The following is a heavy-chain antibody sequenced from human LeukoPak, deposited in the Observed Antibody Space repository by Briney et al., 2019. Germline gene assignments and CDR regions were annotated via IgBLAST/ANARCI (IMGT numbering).Heavy chain of an antibody. V-gene: IGHV3-74*01. CDR3: ARDPRNKGFDP. J-gene: IGHJ5*02. D-gene: IGHD1/OR15-1a*01. Sequence: GGSLRLSCAASGFTFSGYWMHWARQSPGKGLVWVSCISGDGSGTHYADSVQGRFTISRDNGKNTLYLQMNSLRVDDTAVYYCARDPRNKGFDPWGQGTLVTVS. CDR1: GFTFSGYW. CDR2: ISGDGSGT.